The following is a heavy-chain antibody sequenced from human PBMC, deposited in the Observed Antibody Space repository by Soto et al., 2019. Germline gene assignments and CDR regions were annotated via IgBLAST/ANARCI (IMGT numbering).Heavy chain of an antibody. CDR1: GFTFSSYA. D-gene: IGHD3-3*01. J-gene: IGHJ3*02. Sequence: QVQLVESGGGVVQPGRSLRLSCAASGFTFSSYAMHWVRQAPGKGLEWVAVISYDGSNKYYADSVKGRFTISRDNSKNTLYLQMNSLRAEDTAVYYCARGDDSNDAFDIWGQGTMVTVSS. CDR2: ISYDGSNK. V-gene: IGHV3-30-3*01. CDR3: ARGDDSNDAFDI.